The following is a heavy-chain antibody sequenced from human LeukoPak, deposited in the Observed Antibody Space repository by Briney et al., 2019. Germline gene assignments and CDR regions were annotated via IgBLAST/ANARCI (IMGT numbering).Heavy chain of an antibody. CDR3: ARAGQISTGAYFDY. J-gene: IGHJ4*02. CDR1: GGTFATYS. V-gene: IGHV1-69*08. Sequence: ASVKVSCKASGGTFATYSYSWARQAPGQGLEWMGRIIPVLDKTNYAQKFQGRVTITADKTTNTAYMDLSSLRSEDTAVYYCARAGQISTGAYFDYWGQGTLVTVSS. D-gene: IGHD3-10*01. CDR2: IIPVLDKT.